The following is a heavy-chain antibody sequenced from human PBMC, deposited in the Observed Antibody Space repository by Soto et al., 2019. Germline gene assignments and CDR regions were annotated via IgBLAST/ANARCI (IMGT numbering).Heavy chain of an antibody. D-gene: IGHD3-10*01. Sequence: QVQLQQWGAGLLKPSETLSLTCAVYGGSFSGYYWSWIRQPPGKGLEWIGEINHSGSTNYNPSLKSRVTISLDTSKNQFSLKLSSVTAADTAVYYCASQLLWFGELGRVKWFDPWGQGTLVTVSS. CDR1: GGSFSGYY. J-gene: IGHJ5*02. CDR2: INHSGST. V-gene: IGHV4-34*01. CDR3: ASQLLWFGELGRVKWFDP.